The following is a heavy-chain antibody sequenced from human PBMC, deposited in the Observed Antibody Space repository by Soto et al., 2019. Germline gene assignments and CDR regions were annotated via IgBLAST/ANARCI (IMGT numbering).Heavy chain of an antibody. V-gene: IGHV3-49*03. CDR3: TREPGLRFLEWLFWFDP. CDR1: GFTFGDYA. Sequence: GGSLRLSCTASGFTFGDYAMSWFRQAPGKGLEWVGFIRSKAYGGTTEYAASVKGRFTISRDDSKSIAYLQMNSLKTEDTAVYYCTREPGLRFLEWLFWFDPWGQGTLVTVSS. D-gene: IGHD3-3*01. J-gene: IGHJ5*02. CDR2: IRSKAYGGTT.